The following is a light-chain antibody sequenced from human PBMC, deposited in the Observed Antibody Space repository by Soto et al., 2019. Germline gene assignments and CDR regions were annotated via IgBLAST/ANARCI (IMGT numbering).Light chain of an antibody. CDR2: GVT. J-gene: IGLJ1*01. Sequence: QSVVTQPTSLSGGPGPSVTISCTGNHNDIGTYDYVSWYQQHPGRAPRLLIHGVTTRPSGISDRFSASKSGLTASLTISGLQPEDEADYYCSSFTSNRIYVFGPGTKVTV. CDR3: SSFTSNRIYV. CDR1: HNDIGTYDY. V-gene: IGLV2-14*03.